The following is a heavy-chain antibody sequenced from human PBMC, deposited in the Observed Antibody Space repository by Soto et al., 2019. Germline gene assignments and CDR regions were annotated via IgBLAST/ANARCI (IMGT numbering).Heavy chain of an antibody. CDR1: GFTFSSYA. J-gene: IGHJ4*02. CDR3: AKETAAIYCSSTSCSFDY. V-gene: IGHV3-23*01. Sequence: GGFLRLSCAASGFTFSSYAMSWVRQAPGKGLEWVSAISGSGGSTYYADSVKGRFTISRDNSKNTLYLQMNSLRAEDTAVYYCAKETAAIYCSSTSCSFDYWGQGTLVTVSS. D-gene: IGHD2-2*01. CDR2: ISGSGGST.